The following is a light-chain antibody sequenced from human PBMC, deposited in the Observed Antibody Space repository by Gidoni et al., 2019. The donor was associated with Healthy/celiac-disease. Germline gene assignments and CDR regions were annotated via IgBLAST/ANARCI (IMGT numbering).Light chain of an antibody. J-gene: IGKJ4*01. CDR3: QQRSNWPALT. V-gene: IGKV3-11*01. Sequence: EIVLTQSPATLSLSPGERATLSCRASPSVSSYLAWYQQTPGQAPGLLIYDASNRATGIPARFSGSGSGTDFTLTSSSLEPEDFAVYYCQQRSNWPALTFXGXTKVEIK. CDR1: PSVSSY. CDR2: DAS.